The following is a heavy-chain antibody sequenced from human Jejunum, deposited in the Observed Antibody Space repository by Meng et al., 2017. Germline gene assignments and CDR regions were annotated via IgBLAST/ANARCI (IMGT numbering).Heavy chain of an antibody. V-gene: IGHV3-21*01. D-gene: IGHD6-13*01. Sequence: EVQLVVSGGGLVKPGGSLSLSCAASGFSFSNYNMNWVRQAPGKGLEWVASISGSSSYIFYGDSMKGRVTISRDNAKDSVYLQMTSLRAEDTAVYYCARADHLKQLGYDYWGQGALVTVSS. J-gene: IGHJ4*02. CDR2: ISGSSSYI. CDR1: GFSFSNYN. CDR3: ARADHLKQLGYDY.